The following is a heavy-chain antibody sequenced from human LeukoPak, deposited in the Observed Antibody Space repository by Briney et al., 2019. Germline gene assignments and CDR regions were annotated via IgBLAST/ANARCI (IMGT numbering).Heavy chain of an antibody. J-gene: IGHJ4*02. CDR1: GFTVSSNY. D-gene: IGHD3-22*01. CDR3: ARLSYYDSSGLDY. Sequence: GGSLRLSCAASGFTVSSNYMSWVRQAPGKGLEWVSVIYSGGSTYYADSVKGRFTISRDNSKNTLYLQMNSLRAEDTAVYYCARLSYYDSSGLDYWGQGTLVTVSS. V-gene: IGHV3-66*04. CDR2: IYSGGST.